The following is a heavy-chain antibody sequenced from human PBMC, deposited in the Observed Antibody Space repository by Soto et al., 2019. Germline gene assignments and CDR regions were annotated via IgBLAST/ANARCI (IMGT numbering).Heavy chain of an antibody. CDR3: ARTGPNNSSNYDILTGYYPYNWFDP. CDR2: IYYSGST. J-gene: IGHJ5*02. D-gene: IGHD3-9*01. CDR1: GGSISSSSYY. V-gene: IGHV4-39*01. Sequence: PSETLSLTCTVSGGSISSSSYYWGWIRQPPGKGLEWIGSIYYSGSTCYNPSLKSRVTISVDTSKNQFSLKLSSVTAADTAVYYCARTGPNNSSNYDILTGYYPYNWFDPWGQGTLVTVSS.